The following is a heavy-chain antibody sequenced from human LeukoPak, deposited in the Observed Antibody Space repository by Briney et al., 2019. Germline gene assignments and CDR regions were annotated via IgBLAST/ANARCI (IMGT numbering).Heavy chain of an antibody. CDR1: GFTFSSYS. V-gene: IGHV3-21*04. CDR3: AIRREGNMAWGDGMDV. D-gene: IGHD7-27*01. Sequence: PGGSLRLSCAASGFTFSSYSMNWVRQAPGKGLEWVSCISSSSSYIYYADSVKGRFTISRDNAKNSLYLQMDSLRAEDTAVYYCAIRREGNMAWGDGMDVWGQGTTVTVSS. CDR2: ISSSSSYI. J-gene: IGHJ6*02.